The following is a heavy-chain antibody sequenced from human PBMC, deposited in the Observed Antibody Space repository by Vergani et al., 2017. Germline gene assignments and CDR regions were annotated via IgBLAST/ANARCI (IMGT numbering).Heavy chain of an antibody. CDR1: GYTFTSYY. CDR2: INPSGGST. Sequence: QVQLVQSGAEVKKPGASVKVSCKASGYTFTSYYMHWVRQAPGQGLEWMGIINPSGGSTSYAQKFQGRVTMTRDTSTSTVYMELSSLRSEDTAVYYCAKDTLVGATSAPIDYWGQGTLVTVSS. CDR3: AKDTLVGATSAPIDY. D-gene: IGHD1-26*01. V-gene: IGHV1-46*01. J-gene: IGHJ4*02.